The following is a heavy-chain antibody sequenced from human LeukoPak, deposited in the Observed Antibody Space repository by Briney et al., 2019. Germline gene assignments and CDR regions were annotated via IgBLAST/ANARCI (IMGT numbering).Heavy chain of an antibody. CDR1: GFTFSNYG. CDR3: ATSYGSGSYPVGY. CDR2: IWYDGSDE. V-gene: IGHV3-33*01. D-gene: IGHD3-10*01. J-gene: IGHJ4*02. Sequence: GGSLRLSCAASGFTFSNYGMHWVRQAPGKGLEWVAVIWYDGSDEYYADSVKGRFTISRDNSKNTLYLQMNSLRAEDTAVYYCATSYGSGSYPVGYWGQGTLVSVSS.